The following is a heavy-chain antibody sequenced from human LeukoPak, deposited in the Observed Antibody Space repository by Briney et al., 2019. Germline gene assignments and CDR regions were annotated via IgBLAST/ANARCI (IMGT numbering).Heavy chain of an antibody. Sequence: PSETLSLTCTVSGGSIRSYYWSWIRQPPGKGLEWIGYIYYSGSTNYNPSLKSRVTISVDTSKNQFSLKLSSVTAADTAVYYCARTDSGSYHGDAFDIWGQGTMVTVSS. V-gene: IGHV4-59*01. J-gene: IGHJ3*02. D-gene: IGHD1-26*01. CDR3: ARTDSGSYHGDAFDI. CDR1: GGSIRSYY. CDR2: IYYSGST.